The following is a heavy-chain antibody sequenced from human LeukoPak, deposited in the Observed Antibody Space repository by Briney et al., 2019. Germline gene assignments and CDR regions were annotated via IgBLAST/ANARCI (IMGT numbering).Heavy chain of an antibody. J-gene: IGHJ4*02. CDR2: INQDGSEK. V-gene: IGHV3-7*03. Sequence: ETLSLTCAVYGGSFSGYYWSWIRQPPGKGLEWVANINQDGSEKYYVDSVKGRFTISRDNAKNSLYLQMNSLRADDTAMYYCARDGGPFDSWGQGTLVTVPS. D-gene: IGHD2-15*01. CDR1: GGSFSGYY. CDR3: ARDGGPFDS.